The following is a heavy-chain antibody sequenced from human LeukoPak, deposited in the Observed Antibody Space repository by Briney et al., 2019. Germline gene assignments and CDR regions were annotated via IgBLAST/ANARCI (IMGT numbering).Heavy chain of an antibody. J-gene: IGHJ4*02. V-gene: IGHV4-34*01. CDR3: AGGLDGYNYHY. Sequence: SETLSLTCAVYGGSFSGYYWSWIRQSPGRGLEWIGEINHSGSTHYNPSLKSRVTLSVDTSKNQFSLRLSSVTAADTAVYYCAGGLDGYNYHYWGQGTLVTVSS. CDR2: INHSGST. D-gene: IGHD5-24*01. CDR1: GGSFSGYY.